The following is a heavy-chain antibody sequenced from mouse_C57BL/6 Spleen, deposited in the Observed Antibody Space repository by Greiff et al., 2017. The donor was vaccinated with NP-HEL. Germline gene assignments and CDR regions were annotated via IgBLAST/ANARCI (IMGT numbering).Heavy chain of an antibody. Sequence: VQLQQSGAELMKPGASVKLSCKATGYTFTGYWIEWVKQRPGHGLEWIGEILPGSGSTNYNEKFKGKATFTADTSSNTAYMQLSSLTTEDSAIYDGARGLTTVVADYYAMDYWGQGTSVTVSS. V-gene: IGHV1-9*01. J-gene: IGHJ4*01. D-gene: IGHD1-1*01. CDR2: ILPGSGST. CDR3: ARGLTTVVADYYAMDY. CDR1: GYTFTGYW.